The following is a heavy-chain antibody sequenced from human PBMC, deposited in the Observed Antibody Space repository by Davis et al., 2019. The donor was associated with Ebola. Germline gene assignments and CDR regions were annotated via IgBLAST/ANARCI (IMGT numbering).Heavy chain of an antibody. Sequence: GESLKISCPSSGFTFSSYWMSWVRQAPGKGLEWVANIKQDGGEKYYVDSVKGRFTISRDNTKNSLYLQMNSLRAEDTAVYYCARRGFPKAFDIWGQGTMVTVSS. CDR2: IKQDGGEK. J-gene: IGHJ3*02. CDR3: ARRGFPKAFDI. CDR1: GFTFSSYW. V-gene: IGHV3-7*03.